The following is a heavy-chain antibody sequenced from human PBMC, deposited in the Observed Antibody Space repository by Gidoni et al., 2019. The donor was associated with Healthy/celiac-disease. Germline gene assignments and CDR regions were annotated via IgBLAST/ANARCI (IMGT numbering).Heavy chain of an antibody. CDR2: ISGSGGST. D-gene: IGHD6-13*01. J-gene: IGHJ2*01. CDR1: GSTFSSLA. Sequence: EVQLLESGGGLVQPGGSLRLSCPASGSTFSSLAMSGVRQAPGKGLEWVSAISGSGGSTYYADSVKGRFTISRDNSKNTLYLQMNSLRAEDTAVYYCAKDPTRIAAADWYFDLWGRGTLVTVSS. V-gene: IGHV3-23*01. CDR3: AKDPTRIAAADWYFDL.